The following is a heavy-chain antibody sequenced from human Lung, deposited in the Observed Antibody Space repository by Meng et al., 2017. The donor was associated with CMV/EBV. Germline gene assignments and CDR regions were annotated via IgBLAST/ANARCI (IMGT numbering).Heavy chain of an antibody. CDR1: GYSFTTHW. V-gene: IGHV5-51*01. Sequence: GESLKTPLKGPGYSFTTHWIGWVRQMPGKGLEWMGVIYPGDSDTTYSPSFQGRVTLSADKSITTAYLQLRSLKASDTAVYYCARQDSYTNYYFDLWGRGTLVTVSS. CDR2: IYPGDSDT. J-gene: IGHJ4*02. CDR3: ARQDSYTNYYFDL. D-gene: IGHD4-11*01.